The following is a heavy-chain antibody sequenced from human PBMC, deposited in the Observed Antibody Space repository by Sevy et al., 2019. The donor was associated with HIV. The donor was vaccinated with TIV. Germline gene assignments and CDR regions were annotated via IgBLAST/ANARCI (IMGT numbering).Heavy chain of an antibody. V-gene: IGHV1-18*01. CDR3: VRAYCSGGRCYSGAY. CDR2: VSAHNGDT. CDR1: GYTFTSYK. Sequence: ASVKVSCKTSGYTFTSYKITWVRQAPGQGLEWMGWVSAHNGDTNYAQRFRGSVTMTTDTSTSTAYIDLRSLRSDDTAVYYCVRAYCSGGRCYSGAYWGQGTLVTVSS. J-gene: IGHJ4*02. D-gene: IGHD2-15*01.